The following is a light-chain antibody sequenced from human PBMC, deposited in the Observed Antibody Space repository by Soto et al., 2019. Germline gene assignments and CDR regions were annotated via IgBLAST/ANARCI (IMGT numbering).Light chain of an antibody. Sequence: IQVTQSPSSLSASVGDRVTITCRASQSISSYLNWYQQKPGKAPELLIYDASSLKSGVPSRFSGSGSGTEFTLTISSLQPDDFSTYYCQQYHSYWTFGQGTKVDIK. J-gene: IGKJ1*01. CDR1: QSISSY. V-gene: IGKV1-5*01. CDR2: DAS. CDR3: QQYHSYWT.